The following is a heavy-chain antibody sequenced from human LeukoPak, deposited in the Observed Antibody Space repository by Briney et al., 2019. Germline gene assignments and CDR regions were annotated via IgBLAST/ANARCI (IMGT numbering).Heavy chain of an antibody. CDR2: ISYDGSNK. V-gene: IGHV3-30*18. D-gene: IGHD6-19*01. CDR3: AKDQSDSSGWWTFDY. CDR1: GFTFSSYG. Sequence: PGRSLRLSCAASGFTFSSYGMHWVRQAPGKGLEWVAVISYDGSNKYYADSVRGRFTISRDNSKNTLYLQMNSLRAEDTAVYYCAKDQSDSSGWWTFDYWGQGTLVTVSS. J-gene: IGHJ4*02.